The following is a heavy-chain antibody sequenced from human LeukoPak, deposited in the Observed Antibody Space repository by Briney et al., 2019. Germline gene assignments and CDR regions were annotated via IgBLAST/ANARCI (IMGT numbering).Heavy chain of an antibody. CDR1: GYTFTSYY. D-gene: IGHD3-9*01. CDR3: ARGSSHVLRYFDWLLLFDY. Sequence: GASVKVSCKASGYTFTSYYMHWVRQAPGQGLEWMGIINPSGGSTSYAQKFQGRVTMTRDTSTSTVYMELSSLRSEDTAVYYCARGSSHVLRYFDWLLLFDYRGQGTLVTVSS. CDR2: INPSGGST. V-gene: IGHV1-46*01. J-gene: IGHJ4*02.